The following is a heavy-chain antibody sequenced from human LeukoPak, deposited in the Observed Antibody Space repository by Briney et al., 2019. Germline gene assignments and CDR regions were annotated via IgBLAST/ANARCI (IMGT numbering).Heavy chain of an antibody. D-gene: IGHD4-17*01. V-gene: IGHV3-7*01. J-gene: IGHJ4*02. CDR2: RKQDGSEK. CDR3: ARDDTVTTRVGFID. CDR1: GFTFSSYW. Sequence: GGSLRLSCAASGFTFSSYWMSWVRQAPGKGLEWVANRKQDGSEKYYVDPVKGRFTISRDNAKNSLYLQMNSLRAEDTAVYYCARDDTVTTRVGFIDWGQGTLVTVSS.